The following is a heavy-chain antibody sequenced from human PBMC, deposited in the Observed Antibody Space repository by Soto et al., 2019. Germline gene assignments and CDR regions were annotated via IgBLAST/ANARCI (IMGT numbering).Heavy chain of an antibody. CDR1: GFTFTNYW. Sequence: PGGSLRLSCAASGFTFTNYWMHWVRQAPGKGLVWVSLIKTDDSSTWYADSVKGRFTISRDNAKNTVYLQMNSLRAEDTAVYYCARDKSGPADYWGQGTLVTVSS. J-gene: IGHJ4*02. V-gene: IGHV3-74*01. CDR2: IKTDDSST. D-gene: IGHD5-12*01. CDR3: ARDKSGPADY.